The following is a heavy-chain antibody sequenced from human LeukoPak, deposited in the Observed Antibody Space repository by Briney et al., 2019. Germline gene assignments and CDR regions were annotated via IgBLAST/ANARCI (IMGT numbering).Heavy chain of an antibody. Sequence: PGESLRLSRAASGFSFSSYSISWVRQAPGKGLEWVSCISHTGDTQYYADSVKGRLTISRDNAKNSGYLQMNTLRAEDTAVYYCARDRGYCTGGSCYRYFETWGQGTLVTVSS. J-gene: IGHJ4*02. CDR1: GFSFSSYS. D-gene: IGHD2-15*01. CDR2: ISHTGDTQ. CDR3: ARDRGYCTGGSCYRYFET. V-gene: IGHV3-48*01.